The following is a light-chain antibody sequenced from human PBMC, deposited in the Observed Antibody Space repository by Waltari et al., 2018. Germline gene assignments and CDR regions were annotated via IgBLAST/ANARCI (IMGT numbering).Light chain of an antibody. J-gene: IGKJ2*01. V-gene: IGKV4-1*01. CDR1: QNVLYSSNNKNY. Sequence: DIVMTQSPDSLAVSLGGRATITCQSSQNVLYSSNNKNYLAWYQQKPGQSPNLLIYWASTRESGVPDRFSGSGSGTDFTLTISSLQAEDVAVYYCQQYYSTPYTFGQGTKLEIK. CDR3: QQYYSTPYT. CDR2: WAS.